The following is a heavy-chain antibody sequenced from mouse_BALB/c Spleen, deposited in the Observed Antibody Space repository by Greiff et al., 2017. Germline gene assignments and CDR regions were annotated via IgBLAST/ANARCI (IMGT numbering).Heavy chain of an antibody. Sequence: EVHLVESGGGLVQPGGSLKLSCAASGFTFSSYGMSWVRQTPDKRLELVATINSNGGSTYYPDSVKGRFTISRDNAKNTLYLQMSSLKSEDTAMYYCARDRIYFDYWGQGTTLTVSS. CDR3: ARDRIYFDY. CDR1: GFTFSSYG. V-gene: IGHV5-6-3*01. CDR2: INSNGGST. J-gene: IGHJ2*01.